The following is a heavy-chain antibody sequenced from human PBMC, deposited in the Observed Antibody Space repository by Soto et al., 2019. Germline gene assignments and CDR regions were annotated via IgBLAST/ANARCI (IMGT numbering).Heavy chain of an antibody. Sequence: SVKVSCKTSGGTFSTFGISWVRQAPGQGLEWMGGIIPFFGTAEYSQKFEDRITITADESTNTVYMDLRSLTSEDTATYYCARTAPMDAGDKYYYDFWGQGALVTVSS. J-gene: IGHJ4*02. CDR2: IIPFFGTA. D-gene: IGHD3-16*01. V-gene: IGHV1-69*13. CDR3: ARTAPMDAGDKYYYDF. CDR1: GGTFSTFG.